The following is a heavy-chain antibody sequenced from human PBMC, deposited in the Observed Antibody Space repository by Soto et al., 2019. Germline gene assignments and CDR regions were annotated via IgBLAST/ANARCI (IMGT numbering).Heavy chain of an antibody. V-gene: IGHV4-30-4*01. CDR1: GGSISSGDYY. CDR3: DTRYNSGVTCYSLDYYRN. J-gene: IGHJ1*01. CDR2: IYYSGST. D-gene: IGHD2-15*01. Sequence: SETLSLTCTVSGGSISSGDYYWSWIRQPPGRGLEWIGYIYYSGSTYYNPSLKSRVTISVDTSKNQFSLKLSSVTAADTAVYYCDTRYNSGVTCYSLDYYRNWGEGTLVT.